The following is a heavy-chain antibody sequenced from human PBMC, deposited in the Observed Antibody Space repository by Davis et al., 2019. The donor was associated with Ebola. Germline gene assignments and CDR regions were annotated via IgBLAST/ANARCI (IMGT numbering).Heavy chain of an antibody. CDR2: IYYSGST. CDR3: ARQLDKLYSPFPNWFDP. V-gene: IGHV4-39*01. D-gene: IGHD2-2*02. CDR1: GGSISSSSYY. J-gene: IGHJ5*02. Sequence: PSETLSLTCTVSGGSISSSSYYWGWIRQPPGKGLEWIGSIYYSGSTYYNPSLKSRVTISVDTSKNQFSLKLSSVTAADTAVYYCARQLDKLYSPFPNWFDPWGQGTLVTVSS.